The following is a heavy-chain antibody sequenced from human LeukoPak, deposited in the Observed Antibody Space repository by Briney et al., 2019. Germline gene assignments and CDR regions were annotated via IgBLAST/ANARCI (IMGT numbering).Heavy chain of an antibody. CDR1: GFTFSDYY. CDR2: ISPTASSI. D-gene: IGHD5-18*01. V-gene: IGHV3-11*04. CDR3: ARDAEGRRYSPQDY. J-gene: IGHJ4*02. Sequence: PRGSLRLSCGASGFTFSDYYMNWIRQAPGKGLEWVSFISPTASSIYFADSVQGRFTISRDNAKNSLYLQMNNLRAEDTAVYYCARDAEGRRYSPQDYWGQGTLVTVSS.